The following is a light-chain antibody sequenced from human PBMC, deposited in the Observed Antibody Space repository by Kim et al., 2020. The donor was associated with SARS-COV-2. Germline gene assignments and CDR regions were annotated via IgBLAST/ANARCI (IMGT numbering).Light chain of an antibody. CDR2: GAS. V-gene: IGKV3-20*01. CDR1: QSVSSSY. Sequence: EIVLTQSPGTLSLSPGERATLSCRASQSVSSSYLAWYQQKPDQAPRLLIYGASSRATGIPDRFSGSGSGTDFTLTISRLEPEDFAVYYWQQYGSSPLTFGGGTKVDIK. J-gene: IGKJ4*01. CDR3: QQYGSSPLT.